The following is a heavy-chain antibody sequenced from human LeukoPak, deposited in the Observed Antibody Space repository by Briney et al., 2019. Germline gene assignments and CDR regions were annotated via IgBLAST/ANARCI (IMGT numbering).Heavy chain of an antibody. J-gene: IGHJ4*02. CDR3: ARANYGDDPFDY. Sequence: GASVKVSCKASGGTLSSYGISWVRQAPGQGLEWMGWISAYNGNTNYAQKLQGRVTMTTDTSTSTAYMELRSLRSDDTAVYYCARANYGDDPFDYWGQGTLVTVSS. CDR2: ISAYNGNT. CDR1: GGTLSSYG. D-gene: IGHD4-17*01. V-gene: IGHV1-18*01.